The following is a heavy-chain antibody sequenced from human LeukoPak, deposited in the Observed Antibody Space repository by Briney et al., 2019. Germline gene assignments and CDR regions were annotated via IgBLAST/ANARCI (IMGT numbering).Heavy chain of an antibody. J-gene: IGHJ4*02. CDR2: ISGSGGTT. V-gene: IGHV3-23*01. D-gene: IGHD1-14*01. Sequence: PGGSLRLSCAASGFIFNSYAMSWVRQAPGEGLEWVSDISGSGGTTYYADSVKGRFTISRDNSKNTLYLQKNSLRAEDTAIYYCATRKPDYYFDYWGQGTLVTVSS. CDR1: GFIFNSYA. CDR3: ATRKPDYYFDY.